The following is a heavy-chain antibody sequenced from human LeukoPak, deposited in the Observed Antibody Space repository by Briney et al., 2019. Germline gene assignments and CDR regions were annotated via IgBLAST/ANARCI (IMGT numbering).Heavy chain of an antibody. D-gene: IGHD3-16*02. V-gene: IGHV3-23*01. J-gene: IGHJ4*02. CDR2: ISGSGGST. CDR1: GFTFGSYA. Sequence: PGGSLRLSCAASGFTFGSYAMSWVRQAPGKGLEWVSAISGSGGSTYYADSVKGRFTISRDNSKNTLYLQMNSLRAEDTAVYYCAKDIEGEILRLGELSPKPFDYWGQGTLVTVSS. CDR3: AKDIEGEILRLGELSPKPFDY.